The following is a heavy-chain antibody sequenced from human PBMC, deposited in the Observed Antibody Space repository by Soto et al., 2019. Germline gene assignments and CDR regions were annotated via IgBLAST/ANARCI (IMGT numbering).Heavy chain of an antibody. D-gene: IGHD6-6*01. Sequence: SVKVSCKASGGTFSSYAISWVRQAPGQGLEWMGGIIPIFGTANYAQKFQGRVTITADESTSTAYMELSSLRSEDTAVYYCARDLEGIAARPSVCYGMDVWGQGTTVTVSS. CDR1: GGTFSSYA. J-gene: IGHJ6*02. CDR2: IIPIFGTA. CDR3: ARDLEGIAARPSVCYGMDV. V-gene: IGHV1-69*13.